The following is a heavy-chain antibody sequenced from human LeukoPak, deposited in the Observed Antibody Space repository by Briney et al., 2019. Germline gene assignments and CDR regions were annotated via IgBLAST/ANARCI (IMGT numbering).Heavy chain of an antibody. J-gene: IGHJ3*02. Sequence: SETLSLTCTVSGGSISATGYFWGRIHQPPGKGLEWIGSIYYSGITHYNPSLKSRVTISVDTSKNQFSLKLSSVTAADTAVYYCARVDLQNAFEIWGQGTVVTVSS. CDR2: IYYSGIT. CDR1: GGSISATGYF. CDR3: ARVDLQNAFEI. V-gene: IGHV4-39*07. D-gene: IGHD3/OR15-3a*01.